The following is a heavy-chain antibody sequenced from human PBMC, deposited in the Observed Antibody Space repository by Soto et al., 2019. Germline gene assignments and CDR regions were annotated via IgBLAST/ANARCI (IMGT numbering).Heavy chain of an antibody. CDR1: GYTLTELS. Sequence: GASVKVSCKVSGYTLTELSMHWVRQAPGKGLEWMGGFDPEDGETIYAQKFQGRVTMTEDTSTDTAYMELSSLRSEDTAVYYCATVSPKEYCSGGSCYSSVDYGMDVWGQGTTVTVSS. V-gene: IGHV1-24*01. J-gene: IGHJ6*02. CDR3: ATVSPKEYCSGGSCYSSVDYGMDV. D-gene: IGHD2-15*01. CDR2: FDPEDGET.